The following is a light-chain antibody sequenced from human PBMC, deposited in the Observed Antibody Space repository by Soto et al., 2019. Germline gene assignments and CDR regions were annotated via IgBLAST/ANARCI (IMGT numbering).Light chain of an antibody. Sequence: QSVLTQPPSASGSPGQSVTISCNGTSSDVGGYNYLSWYQHRPGKAPQLIIYEVTKRPSGVPNRFFGSKSGNTASLTVSGLQAEDEADYFCMSYAGMYTYVFGTGTKLTVL. CDR2: EVT. CDR3: MSYAGMYTYV. J-gene: IGLJ1*01. V-gene: IGLV2-8*01. CDR1: SSDVGGYNY.